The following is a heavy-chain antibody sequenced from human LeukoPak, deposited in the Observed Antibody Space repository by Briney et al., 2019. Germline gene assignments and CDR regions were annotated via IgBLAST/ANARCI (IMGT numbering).Heavy chain of an antibody. CDR3: ARSRYDYIWGIDY. CDR1: GFTFTHYG. Sequence: GGTLRLSCAASGFTFTHYGMSWFRQAPGKGLEWVSSITYSGGSTYYADSVKGRFTISRDNSKNTLYLQMNSLRDEDTAVFYCARSRYDYIWGIDYWGQGTLVTISS. V-gene: IGHV3-23*01. D-gene: IGHD3-16*01. CDR2: ITYSGGST. J-gene: IGHJ4*02.